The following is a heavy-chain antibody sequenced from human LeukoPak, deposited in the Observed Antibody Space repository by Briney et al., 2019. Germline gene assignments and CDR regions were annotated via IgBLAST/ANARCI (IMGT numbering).Heavy chain of an antibody. D-gene: IGHD3-3*01. CDR1: GYSFTTYW. V-gene: IGHV5-51*01. CDR3: ARRSTIFYGMDV. Sequence: RGESLKISCKGSGYSFTTYWIAWVRQMPGKGLEWMGIIYPGDSETRYSPSFQGQVTISADKSISSVYLQWSGLKASDSATYYCARRSTIFYGMDVWGQGTTVAVSS. J-gene: IGHJ6*02. CDR2: IYPGDSET.